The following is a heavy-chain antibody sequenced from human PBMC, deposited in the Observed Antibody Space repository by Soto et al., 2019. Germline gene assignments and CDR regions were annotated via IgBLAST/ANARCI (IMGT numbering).Heavy chain of an antibody. D-gene: IGHD3-9*01. CDR3: GRLEGLATISYYFDY. Sequence: QLQLQESGPGLVKPSETLSLTCTVSGGSVSSSSYYWGWVRQPPGKGLEWIGSVYYSGSTYYNPSLESRVTISVDKSKTQFSVKLMSLSAADTAVYYCGRLEGLATISYYFDYWGQGALVTVSS. J-gene: IGHJ4*02. CDR2: VYYSGST. V-gene: IGHV4-39*01. CDR1: GGSVSSSSYY.